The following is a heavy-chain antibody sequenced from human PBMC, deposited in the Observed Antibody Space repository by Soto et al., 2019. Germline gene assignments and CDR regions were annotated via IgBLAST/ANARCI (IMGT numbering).Heavy chain of an antibody. V-gene: IGHV3-73*02. CDR2: IRNKANSYAT. Sequence: EVQLVESGGGLVQPGGSLKLSCAASGYIFSDSAMHWVRQASGKGLEWVGRIRNKANSYATVYGASVRGRFTISRDDSKNTAYLQMNSLKAEDTAVYYCARLWSEREPSFDSWGQGTLVSVSS. CDR3: ARLWSEREPSFDS. CDR1: GYIFSDSA. D-gene: IGHD1-26*01. J-gene: IGHJ4*02.